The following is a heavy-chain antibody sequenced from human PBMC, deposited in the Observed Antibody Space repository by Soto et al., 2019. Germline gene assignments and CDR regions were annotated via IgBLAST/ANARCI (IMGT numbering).Heavy chain of an antibody. D-gene: IGHD3-16*01. CDR1: GFTFITYW. V-gene: IGHV3-74*01. J-gene: IGHJ4*02. CDR3: ARDLGGSHDY. CDR2: IKTDGSVT. Sequence: WGSLRLSCAASGFTFITYWIHFCRQAPGKGLVWVSRIKTDGSVTTYADSVKGRFTISRDNAKNTLYLQMNTLRAEDTAVYYCARDLGGSHDYWGRGTLVTVSS.